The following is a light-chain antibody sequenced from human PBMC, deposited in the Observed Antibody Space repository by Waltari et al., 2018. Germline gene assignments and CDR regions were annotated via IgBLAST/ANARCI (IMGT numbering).Light chain of an antibody. CDR1: QSLLHSDGETY. V-gene: IGKV2-29*02. CDR3: MQVKDLPYT. Sequence: DVVMTQTHLSLSVTPGQPASISCKSSQSLLHSDGETYLYWYLQRPGQSPQLLIYEVSKRFSGAPDRFSGSGSETDFTLRISRVEPEDVGTYYCMQVKDLPYTFGQWTKLEIK. CDR2: EVS. J-gene: IGKJ2*01.